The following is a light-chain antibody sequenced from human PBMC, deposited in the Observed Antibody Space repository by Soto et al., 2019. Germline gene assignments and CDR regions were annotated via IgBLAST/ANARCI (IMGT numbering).Light chain of an antibody. CDR1: QTVSSN. J-gene: IGKJ1*01. CDR2: GAS. V-gene: IGKV3-15*01. CDR3: QQYKDWPTT. Sequence: ETVMTQSPATLSVSPGERATLSCRASQTVSSNLAWYQQKPGQSPRLLIYGASTRATGIPARFSGSGSGTEFTLTINSLQSEDFAIYYCQQYKDWPTTFGQGTKVDIK.